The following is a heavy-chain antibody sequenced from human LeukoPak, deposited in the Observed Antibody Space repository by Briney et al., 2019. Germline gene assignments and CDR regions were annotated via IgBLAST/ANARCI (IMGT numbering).Heavy chain of an antibody. J-gene: IGHJ4*02. CDR2: INSDGSWT. CDR1: GSYW. D-gene: IGHD2/OR15-2a*01. Sequence: GGSLRLSCAASGSYWMHWVRQAPGKGLVWVSHINSDGSWTSYTDSVKGRFTISKDNAKNTVYLQMNNLRAEDTAVYYCVSFYETYWGRGTLVTVSS. CDR3: VSFYETY. V-gene: IGHV3-74*01.